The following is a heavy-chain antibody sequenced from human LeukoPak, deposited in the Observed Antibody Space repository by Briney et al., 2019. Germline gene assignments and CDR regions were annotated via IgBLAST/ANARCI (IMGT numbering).Heavy chain of an antibody. J-gene: IGHJ4*02. V-gene: IGHV3-21*01. CDR2: ISSSSSYI. Sequence: GGSLRLSCATSGFTFSSYSMNWVRQAPGKGLEWVSSISSSSSYIYYADSVKGRFTISRDNAKNSLYLQMNSLRAEDTAVYYCARVSGVGDFWSGYFDYWGQGTLVTVSS. CDR1: GFTFSSYS. D-gene: IGHD3-3*01. CDR3: ARVSGVGDFWSGYFDY.